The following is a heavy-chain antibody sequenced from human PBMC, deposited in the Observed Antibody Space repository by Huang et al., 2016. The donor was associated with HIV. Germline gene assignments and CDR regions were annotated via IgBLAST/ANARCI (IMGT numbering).Heavy chain of an antibody. J-gene: IGHJ3*02. V-gene: IGHV1-24*01. Sequence: QVQLVQSGAEVKKPGASVKVSCTVYGYTLTELSMHWVRQAPGKGLEWVGGLDPEDGERVYYKKFQGRLSMTEDTSTEIAYMELSNLRYDDTALYYCARETIDILTGYSIAFDIWGQGTMVTVSS. D-gene: IGHD3-9*01. CDR1: GYTLTELS. CDR3: ARETIDILTGYSIAFDI. CDR2: LDPEDGER.